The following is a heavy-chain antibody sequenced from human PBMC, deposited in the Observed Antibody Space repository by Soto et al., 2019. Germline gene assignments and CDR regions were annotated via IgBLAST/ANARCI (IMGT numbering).Heavy chain of an antibody. CDR3: ARDLEYYYDSSGYLPGTYGMDV. D-gene: IGHD3-22*01. CDR1: GFTFVYYW. Sequence: GGSLRLSCAASGFTFVYYWMSWVRPAPGKGLEWVAVISYDGSNKYYADSVKGRFTISRDNSKNTLYLQMNSLRAEDTAVYYCARDLEYYYDSSGYLPGTYGMDVWGQGTTVNV. V-gene: IGHV3-30-3*01. CDR2: ISYDGSNK. J-gene: IGHJ6*02.